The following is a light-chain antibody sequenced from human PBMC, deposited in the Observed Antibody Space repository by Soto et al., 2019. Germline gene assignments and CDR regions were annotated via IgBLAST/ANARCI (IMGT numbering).Light chain of an antibody. CDR1: QSVSSY. Sequence: EIISTHSPSTLSLSPGQRDTLSCSASQSVSSYLAWYQQKPGQAPRLLIYDASNRATGIPARFSGSGSGTDFTLTISSLEPEDFAVYYCQKRSNWPLTFGPGT. V-gene: IGKV3-11*01. CDR2: DAS. J-gene: IGKJ3*01. CDR3: QKRSNWPLT.